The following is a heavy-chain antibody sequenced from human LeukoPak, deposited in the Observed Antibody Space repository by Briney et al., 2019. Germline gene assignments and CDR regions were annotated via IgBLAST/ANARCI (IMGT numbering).Heavy chain of an antibody. V-gene: IGHV4-59*01. CDR1: GGSISSYY. CDR3: ATTYYDFWSGYSFDP. CDR2: IYYSGST. J-gene: IGHJ5*02. Sequence: SETLSLTCTVSGGSISSYYWSWIRQPPGKGLEWIGYIYYSGSTNYNPSLKSRVTISVDTSKNQFSLKLSSVTAADTAVYYCATTYYDFWSGYSFDPWGRGTLVTVSS. D-gene: IGHD3-3*01.